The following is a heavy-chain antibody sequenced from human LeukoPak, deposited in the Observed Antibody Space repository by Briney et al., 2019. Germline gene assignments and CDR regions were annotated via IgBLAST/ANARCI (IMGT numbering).Heavy chain of an antibody. CDR2: IKQDGSEK. J-gene: IGHJ4*02. Sequence: VGSLRLSCAASGFTFSSYWMSWVRQAPGKGLEWVANIKQDGSEKYYVDSVKGRFTISRDNAKNSLYLQMNSLRDEDTAVYYCAKDARGQLWPYYYFDYWGQGTQVTVSS. CDR3: AKDARGQLWPYYYFDY. V-gene: IGHV3-7*01. D-gene: IGHD5-18*01. CDR1: GFTFSSYW.